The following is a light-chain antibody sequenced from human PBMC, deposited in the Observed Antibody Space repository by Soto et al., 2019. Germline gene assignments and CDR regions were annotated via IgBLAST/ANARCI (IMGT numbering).Light chain of an antibody. Sequence: EIVLTQSPVTLSLSPGELSTLSCRASERVSSRYFAWYQQKPGQAPRLLIYAASSRAAGIPDRFSGSGSGTDFSLTITRLEPEDFAVYYCHQYASSRTFGPGTKVE. CDR1: ERVSSRY. CDR3: HQYASSRT. J-gene: IGKJ1*01. CDR2: AAS. V-gene: IGKV3-20*01.